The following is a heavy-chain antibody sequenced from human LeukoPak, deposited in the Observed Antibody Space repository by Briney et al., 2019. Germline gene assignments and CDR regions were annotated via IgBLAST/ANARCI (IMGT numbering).Heavy chain of an antibody. Sequence: ASVKVSCKASGYTFTGYYMHWVRQAPGQGLEWMGWINPNSGGTNYAQKFQGRVTMTRDTSISTAYMEQSRLRSDDTAVYYCARVPVAGAFYYYYYMDVWGKGTTVTVSS. CDR1: GYTFTGYY. D-gene: IGHD6-19*01. CDR2: INPNSGGT. J-gene: IGHJ6*03. CDR3: ARVPVAGAFYYYYYMDV. V-gene: IGHV1-2*02.